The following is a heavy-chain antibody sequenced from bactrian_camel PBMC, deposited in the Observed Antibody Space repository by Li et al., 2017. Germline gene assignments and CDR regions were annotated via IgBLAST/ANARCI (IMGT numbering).Heavy chain of an antibody. Sequence: HVQLVESGGGSVQAGGSLRLSCAASGLTSAPYAMAWFRQAPGKAREGIAVDTAGIGFTFYADSVKGRFTISRDNAKNTLYLQMNNLQPEDTGTYYCAADPRSKHEAVVSDTRCTFTSWGQGTQVTVS. CDR2: DTAGIGFT. CDR1: GLTSAPYA. D-gene: IGHD4*01. CDR3: AADPRSKHEAVVSDTRCTFTS. V-gene: IGHV3-3*01. J-gene: IGHJ4*01.